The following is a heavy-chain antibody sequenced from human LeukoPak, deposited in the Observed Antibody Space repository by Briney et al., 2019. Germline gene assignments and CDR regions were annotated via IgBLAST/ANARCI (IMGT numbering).Heavy chain of an antibody. D-gene: IGHD4-11*01. CDR3: ARGLISGDYSKSFEY. J-gene: IGHJ4*02. CDR1: GGSFSGYY. Sequence: PSETLSLTCAVYGGSFSGYYWSWIRQPPGKGLEWIGEMNHSGSTSHNPSLKSRVTISVDTSKNQFSLKVTSVTAADTAVYYCARGLISGDYSKSFEYWGQGTLVTVSS. V-gene: IGHV4-34*01. CDR2: MNHSGST.